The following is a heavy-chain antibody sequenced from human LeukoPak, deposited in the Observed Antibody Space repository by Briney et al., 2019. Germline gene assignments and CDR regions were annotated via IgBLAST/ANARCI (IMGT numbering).Heavy chain of an antibody. CDR2: IKQDGSEK. V-gene: IGHV3-7*01. Sequence: GGSLRLSCAASGFTFSSYWMSWVRQAPGKGLEWVANIKQDGSEKYYVDSVKGRFTISRDNAKNSLYLQMNSLRAEDTAVYYCARDWEKNWNYDGGYWGQGTLVTVSS. D-gene: IGHD1-7*01. J-gene: IGHJ4*02. CDR3: ARDWEKNWNYDGGY. CDR1: GFTFSSYW.